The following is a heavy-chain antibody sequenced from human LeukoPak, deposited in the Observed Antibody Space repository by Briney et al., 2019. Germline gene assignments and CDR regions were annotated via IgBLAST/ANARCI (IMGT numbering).Heavy chain of an antibody. Sequence: GGSLRLSCTVSGFTVSSNSMSWVRQAPGKGLEWVSFIYSDNTHYSDSVKGRFTISRDNSKNTLYLQMNSLRAEDTAVYYCARYRLVWLPAPVFVNWGQGTLVTVSS. CDR1: GFTVSSNS. J-gene: IGHJ4*02. D-gene: IGHD6-19*01. CDR3: ARYRLVWLPAPVFVN. CDR2: IYSDNT. V-gene: IGHV3-53*01.